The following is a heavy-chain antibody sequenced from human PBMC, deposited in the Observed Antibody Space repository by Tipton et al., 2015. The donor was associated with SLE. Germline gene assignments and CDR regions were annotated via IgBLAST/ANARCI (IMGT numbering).Heavy chain of an antibody. J-gene: IGHJ4*02. Sequence: TLSLTCSVSGGSISSGRSYWSWIRQPAGKGLEWIGHIYTRGITNYNPSLTSRVTISVDTSKNQFSLKLSSVTAADTAVYYCARNLEGYFDYWGQGTLVAVSS. CDR2: IYTRGIT. V-gene: IGHV4-61*09. CDR1: GGSISSGRSY. CDR3: ARNLEGYFDY. D-gene: IGHD5-24*01.